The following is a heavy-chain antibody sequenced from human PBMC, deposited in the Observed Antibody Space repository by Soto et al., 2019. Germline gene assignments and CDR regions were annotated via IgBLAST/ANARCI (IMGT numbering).Heavy chain of an antibody. V-gene: IGHV1-18*04. CDR2: ISAYNGNT. J-gene: IGHJ6*02. D-gene: IGHD1-26*01. CDR1: GYTFTSYG. CDR3: AIASRVGGYYGMDV. Sequence: QVQLVQSGAAVKKPGASVKVSCKASGYTFTSYGISWVRQAPGQGLAWMGWISAYNGNTNYAQKLQGRVTMTTDTSTSTAYRELRSLRSDDTAVYYCAIASRVGGYYGMDVWGQGTTVTVSS.